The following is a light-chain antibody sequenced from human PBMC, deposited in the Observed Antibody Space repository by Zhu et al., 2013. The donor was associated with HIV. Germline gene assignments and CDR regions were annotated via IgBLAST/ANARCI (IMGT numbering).Light chain of an antibody. V-gene: IGKV3-15*01. CDR3: QEYSKLLPFT. J-gene: IGKJ3*01. CDR2: GAS. Sequence: EMVMTQSPATLSLSPGERAILSCRASQNVGSNLAWYQQKPGQTPRLLIYGASSRATGIPARFGGSGSGTEFTLTISSLQSDDFAVYYCQEYSKLLPFTFGPGTKVDIK. CDR1: QNVGSN.